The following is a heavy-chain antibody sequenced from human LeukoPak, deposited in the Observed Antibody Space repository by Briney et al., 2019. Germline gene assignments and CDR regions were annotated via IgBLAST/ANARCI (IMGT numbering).Heavy chain of an antibody. V-gene: IGHV1-46*01. CDR1: GYTFTSYF. CDR3: ASRFSGGYYYYYYMDV. D-gene: IGHD3-10*01. Sequence: GASVKLSCKTSGYTFTSYFIHWVRQAPGQGLEWLGIINPSGGSTSYAQKFQGRVTMTRDTSTSTVYMELSSLRSEDTAVYYCASRFSGGYYYYYYMDVWGKGTTVTVSS. J-gene: IGHJ6*03. CDR2: INPSGGST.